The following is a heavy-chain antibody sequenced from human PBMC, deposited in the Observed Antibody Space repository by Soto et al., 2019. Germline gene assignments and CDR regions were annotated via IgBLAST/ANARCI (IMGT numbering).Heavy chain of an antibody. Sequence: ASVKVSCKASGFTFTSSAVQWVRQARGQRLEWIGWIVVGSGNTNYAQKFQERVTITRDMSTSTAYMELSSLRSEDTAVYYCAALLAAAGTDYFDYWGQGTLVTVSA. V-gene: IGHV1-58*01. D-gene: IGHD6-13*01. CDR2: IVVGSGNT. CDR3: AALLAAAGTDYFDY. J-gene: IGHJ4*02. CDR1: GFTFTSSA.